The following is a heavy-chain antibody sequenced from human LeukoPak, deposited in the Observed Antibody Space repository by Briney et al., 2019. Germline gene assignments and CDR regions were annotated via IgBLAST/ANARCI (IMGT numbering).Heavy chain of an antibody. CDR2: INYSGST. CDR1: GGSISSYY. CDR3: ARRRFVRGPDVVNPFDY. Sequence: PSETLSLTCTVSGGSISSYYWGWIRQPPGKGREGIGSINYSGSTYYNPSLKSRVTISVDTSKNQFSLKLSSVTAADTAVYYCARRRFVRGPDVVNPFDYWGQGTLVTVSS. J-gene: IGHJ4*02. D-gene: IGHD2-8*01. V-gene: IGHV4-39*01.